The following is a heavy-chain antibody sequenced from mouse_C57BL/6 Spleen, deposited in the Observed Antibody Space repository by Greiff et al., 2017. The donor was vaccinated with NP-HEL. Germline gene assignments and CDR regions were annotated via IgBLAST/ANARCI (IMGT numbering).Heavy chain of an antibody. CDR3: ARDRKQGGYQGGAMCD. CDR1: GFTFSSYA. D-gene: IGHD2-2*01. Sequence: EVQLVESGGGLVKPGGSLKLSCAASGFTFSSYAMSWVRQTPEKRLEWVGTISDGGSYTYYPDNVKGRFTISRDNAKNNLYMQMSQLKSEDTAMYYCARDRKQGGYQGGAMCDWGQGASVTVSS. J-gene: IGHJ4*01. CDR2: ISDGGSYT. V-gene: IGHV5-4*01.